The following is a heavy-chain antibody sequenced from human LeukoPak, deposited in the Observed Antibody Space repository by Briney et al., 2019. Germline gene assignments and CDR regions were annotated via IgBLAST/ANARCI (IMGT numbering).Heavy chain of an antibody. Sequence: GGSLRLSCAASGFTFSSYGMHWVRQAPGKGLEWVAVISYDGSNKYYADSVKGRFTISRDNSKNSLYLQMNSLRTEDTALYYCAKDFPYCSSTSCYPDAWGQGTLVTVSS. V-gene: IGHV3-30*18. CDR3: AKDFPYCSSTSCYPDA. CDR2: ISYDGSNK. D-gene: IGHD2-2*01. CDR1: GFTFSSYG. J-gene: IGHJ5*02.